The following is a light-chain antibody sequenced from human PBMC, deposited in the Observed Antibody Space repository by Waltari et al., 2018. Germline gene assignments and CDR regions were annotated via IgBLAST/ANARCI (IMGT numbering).Light chain of an antibody. CDR3: QQYGSSPLT. CDR1: QSVSSSS. CDR2: GGS. Sequence: EMVLTPSPATLSLSPGARATLSCRASQSVSSSSLAWYQQKPGQAPRLLIYGGSRRATGIPDRFGGSGSGTDFTLTISRLEPEDFAVYYCQQYGSSPLTFGQGTRLEIK. J-gene: IGKJ5*01. V-gene: IGKV3-20*01.